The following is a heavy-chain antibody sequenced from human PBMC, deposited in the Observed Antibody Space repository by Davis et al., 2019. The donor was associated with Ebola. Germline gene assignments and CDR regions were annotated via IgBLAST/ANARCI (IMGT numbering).Heavy chain of an antibody. Sequence: GESLKISCAASGFIFTSYAMSWVRQVPGKGLEWVSGISGSGDNTYYAESVRGRFTMSRDNSKNTVALHLDGLRAEDTATYYCAKEIGATLGDYYYGMNVWGPGTTVTVSS. CDR1: GFIFTSYA. CDR3: AKEIGATLGDYYYGMNV. V-gene: IGHV3-23*01. CDR2: ISGSGDNT. J-gene: IGHJ6*02. D-gene: IGHD1-26*01.